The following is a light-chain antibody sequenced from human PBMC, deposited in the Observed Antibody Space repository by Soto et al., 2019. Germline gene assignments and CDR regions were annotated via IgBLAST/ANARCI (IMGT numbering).Light chain of an antibody. CDR1: RSDVGAYKY. CDR3: TSYVGNDIWV. V-gene: IGLV2-8*01. Sequence: QSALTQPASASGSPGQSVTISCTGTRSDVGAYKYVSWYQQYPGKAPKLMIYEVTKRPSGVPDRFSGSKSGNTASLTVSGLQAEDEADYYCTSYVGNDIWVFGGGTKVTVL. CDR2: EVT. J-gene: IGLJ3*02.